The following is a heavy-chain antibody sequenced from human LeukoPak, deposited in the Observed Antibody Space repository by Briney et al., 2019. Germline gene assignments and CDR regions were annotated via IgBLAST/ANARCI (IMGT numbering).Heavy chain of an antibody. CDR1: GFTVSENY. J-gene: IGHJ4*02. V-gene: IGHV3-66*01. CDR3: AGADASTWHGAKY. Sequence: GGSLRLSCAASGFTVSENYMSWIRQAPGKGLEWVSLIYTGGTTYYADSVQDRFTISRDTSKNIVYLQMNSLSAEDTAVYYCAGADASTWHGAKYWGQGTLVTVSS. D-gene: IGHD6-13*01. CDR2: IYTGGTT.